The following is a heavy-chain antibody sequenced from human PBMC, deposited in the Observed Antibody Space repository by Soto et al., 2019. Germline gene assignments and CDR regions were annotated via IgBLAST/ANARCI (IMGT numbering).Heavy chain of an antibody. D-gene: IGHD3-22*01. CDR3: ASEPYYYDSSGYYYADAFDI. V-gene: IGHV3-21*01. J-gene: IGHJ3*02. Sequence: PGGSLRLSCAASGFTFSSHSMNWVRQASGKGLEWVSSISSSSSYIYYADSVKGRFTISRDDAKNSLYLQMNSLRAEDTAVYYCASEPYYYDSSGYYYADAFDIWGQGTMVTVSS. CDR1: GFTFSSHS. CDR2: ISSSSSYI.